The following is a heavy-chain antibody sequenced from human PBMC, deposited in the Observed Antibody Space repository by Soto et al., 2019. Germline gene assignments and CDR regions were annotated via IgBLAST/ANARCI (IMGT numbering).Heavy chain of an antibody. Sequence: QVQLVESGGGVVQPGRSLRLSCAASGFTFSSYGMHWVRQAPGKGLEWVAVISYDGSNKKYADSVKGRFTISRDNSKNTQYLQMNSLRAEDTAVYYCAKEVWSGPMDVWGQGTTVTVSS. CDR3: AKEVWSGPMDV. CDR2: ISYDGSNK. V-gene: IGHV3-30*18. D-gene: IGHD3-3*01. CDR1: GFTFSSYG. J-gene: IGHJ6*02.